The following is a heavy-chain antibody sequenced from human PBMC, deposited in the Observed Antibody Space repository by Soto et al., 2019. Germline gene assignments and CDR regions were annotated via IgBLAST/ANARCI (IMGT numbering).Heavy chain of an antibody. CDR3: ARDGYSSSSGVWFDP. J-gene: IGHJ5*02. CDR1: GFTFSSYW. V-gene: IGHV3-74*01. Sequence: GGSLRLSCAASGFTFSSYWMHWVRQAPGKGLVWVSRINSDGSSTSYADSVKGRFTISRDNAKNTLYLQMNSLRAEDTAVYYCARDGYSSSSGVWFDPWGQGTLVTVSS. D-gene: IGHD6-6*01. CDR2: INSDGSST.